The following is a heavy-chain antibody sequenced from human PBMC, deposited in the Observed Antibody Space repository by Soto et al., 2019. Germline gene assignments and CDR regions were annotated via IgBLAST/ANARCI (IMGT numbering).Heavy chain of an antibody. CDR3: TRDQPITP. Sequence: LRLSCTAAGFTFGDYAMSWVRQAPGKGLEWVGYIRSKASGGTSEYAASVKGRFTFSRDDSKSIAYLQMNSLKIEDTAIYYCTRDQPITPWGQGTMVTVSS. CDR2: IRSKASGGTS. V-gene: IGHV3-49*04. J-gene: IGHJ3*01. CDR1: GFTFGDYA. D-gene: IGHD3-10*01.